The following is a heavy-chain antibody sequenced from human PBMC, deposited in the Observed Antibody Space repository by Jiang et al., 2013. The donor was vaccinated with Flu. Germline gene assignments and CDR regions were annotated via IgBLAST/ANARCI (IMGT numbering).Heavy chain of an antibody. CDR1: GFTLSIYT. J-gene: IGHJ6*02. V-gene: IGHV3-23*04. CDR2: ITGSGTST. CDR3: ARARYSGYDYDYSYYGLDV. D-gene: IGHD5-12*01. Sequence: VQLVESGGGLVQPGGSLRLSCAASGFTLSIYTMNWVRQAPGKGLEWVSLITGSGTSTYYADSVKGRFTISRDISKSTLYLQMNSLRAEDMAVYYCARARYSGYDYDYSYYGLDVWGQGTTVTVSS.